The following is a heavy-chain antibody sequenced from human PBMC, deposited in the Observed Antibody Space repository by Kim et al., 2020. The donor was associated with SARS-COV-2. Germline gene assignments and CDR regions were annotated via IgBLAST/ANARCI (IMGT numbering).Heavy chain of an antibody. J-gene: IGHJ6*02. Sequence: SETLSLTCTVSGGSISSGGYYWSWIRQHPGKGLEWIGYIYYSGSTYYNPSRKSRVTISVDTSKNQFSLKLSSVTAADTAVYYCASRLAGTPPSYYYYGMDVWGQGTTVTVSS. CDR2: IYYSGST. CDR3: ASRLAGTPPSYYYYGMDV. D-gene: IGHD6-13*01. V-gene: IGHV4-31*03. CDR1: GGSISSGGYY.